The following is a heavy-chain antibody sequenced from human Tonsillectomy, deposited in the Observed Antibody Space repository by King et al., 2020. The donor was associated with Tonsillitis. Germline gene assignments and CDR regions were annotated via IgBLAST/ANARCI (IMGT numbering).Heavy chain of an antibody. V-gene: IGHV4-59*01. CDR2: IYNSGIT. CDR1: GGSISNYY. CDR3: ARGRRSYGRPDAYDV. J-gene: IGHJ3*01. D-gene: IGHD3-16*01. Sequence: VQLQESGPGLVKPSGTLSLTCTVSGGSISNYYWSWIRQPPGKGLEWIGFIYNSGITNYNPSLKSRVTISVDTSKNQCSLKLSSVTAADTAVYFCARGRRSYGRPDAYDVWGQGTLVTVSS.